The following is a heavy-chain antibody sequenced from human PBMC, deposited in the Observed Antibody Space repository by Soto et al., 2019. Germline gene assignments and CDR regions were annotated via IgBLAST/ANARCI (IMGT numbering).Heavy chain of an antibody. V-gene: IGHV3-53*01. CDR1: GYRFSSSW. J-gene: IGHJ6*02. Sequence: SLKISCQGTGYRFSSSWIGWFRQAPGKGLEWVSVIYSGGSTYYADSVKDRFTISRDNSKNTLYLQMNSLRAEDTAVYYCARNLLDYYYGMDVWGQGTTVTVSS. D-gene: IGHD1-1*01. CDR2: IYSGGST. CDR3: ARNLLDYYYGMDV.